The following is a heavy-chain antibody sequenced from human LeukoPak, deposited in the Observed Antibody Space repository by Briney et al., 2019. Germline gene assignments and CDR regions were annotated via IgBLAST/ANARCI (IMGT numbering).Heavy chain of an antibody. CDR3: ARSTGSTMFIDY. V-gene: IGHV4-59*01. CDR2: IYYSGNT. D-gene: IGHD3-10*02. Sequence: SETLSLTCTVSGGSISPYYWSWIRQPPGKGLEWLGYIYYSGNTDCNPSLKSRVAISVDTSKNQFSLELSSVTAADTAVYYCARSTGSTMFIDYWGQGTLVTVSS. J-gene: IGHJ4*02. CDR1: GGSISPYY.